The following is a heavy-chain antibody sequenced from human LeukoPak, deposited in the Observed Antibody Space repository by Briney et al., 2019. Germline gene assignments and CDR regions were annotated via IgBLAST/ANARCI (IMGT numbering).Heavy chain of an antibody. D-gene: IGHD6-6*01. CDR2: ISSSSSYI. Sequence: GGSLRLSCAASGFTFSSYAMSWVRQAPGKGLEWVSSISSSSSYIYYADSVKGRFTISRDNAKNSLYLQMNSLRAEDTAVYYCARDYTRGIAARPLNWFDPWGQGTLVTVSS. CDR3: ARDYTRGIAARPLNWFDP. J-gene: IGHJ5*02. V-gene: IGHV3-21*01. CDR1: GFTFSSYA.